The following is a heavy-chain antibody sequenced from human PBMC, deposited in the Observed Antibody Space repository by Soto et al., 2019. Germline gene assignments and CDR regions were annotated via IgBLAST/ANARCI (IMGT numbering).Heavy chain of an antibody. J-gene: IGHJ4*02. D-gene: IGHD6-19*01. Sequence: SETLSLTCTVSGGSISSYYWSWIRQPPGKGLEWIGYIYYSGSTNYNPSLKSRVTISVDTSKNQFSLKLSSVTAADTAVYYCASVYSSGWYGTYFDYWGQGTLVTVSS. CDR3: ASVYSSGWYGTYFDY. CDR2: IYYSGST. V-gene: IGHV4-59*12. CDR1: GGSISSYY.